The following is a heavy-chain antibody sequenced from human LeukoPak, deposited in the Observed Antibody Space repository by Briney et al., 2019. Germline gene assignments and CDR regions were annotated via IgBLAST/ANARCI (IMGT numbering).Heavy chain of an antibody. CDR1: GGTFSSYA. D-gene: IGHD3-3*01. CDR2: IIPIFGTA. Sequence: ASVKVSCKASGGTFSSYAISWVRQAPGQGLEWMGGIIPIFGTANYAQKFQGRVTITADESTSTAYMELSSLRSEDTAVYYCARDHLLRFFGMDVWGKGTTVTVSS. J-gene: IGHJ6*03. V-gene: IGHV1-69*13. CDR3: ARDHLLRFFGMDV.